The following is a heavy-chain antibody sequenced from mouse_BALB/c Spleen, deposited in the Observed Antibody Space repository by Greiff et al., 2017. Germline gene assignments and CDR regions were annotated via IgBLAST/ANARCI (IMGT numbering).Heavy chain of an antibody. CDR2: IWAGGST. J-gene: IGHJ4*01. Sequence: VQGVESGPGLVAPSQSLSITCTVSGFSLTSYGVHWVRQPPGKGLEWLGVIWAGGSTNYNSALMSRLSISKDNSKSQVFLKMNSLQTDDTAMYYCARGLLRVFYAMDYWGQGTSVTVSS. V-gene: IGHV2-9*02. CDR3: ARGLLRVFYAMDY. D-gene: IGHD2-3*01. CDR1: GFSLTSYG.